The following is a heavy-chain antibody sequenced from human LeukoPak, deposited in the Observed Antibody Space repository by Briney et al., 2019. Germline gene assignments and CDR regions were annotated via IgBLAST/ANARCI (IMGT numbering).Heavy chain of an antibody. Sequence: SVKVSCTASGGTFSSYAISWVRQAPGQGLEWMGRIIPIFGTANYAQKFQGRVTITTDESTSTAYMELSSLRSEDTAVYYCARSSHKYSTFDYWGQGTLVTVSS. CDR1: GGTFSSYA. V-gene: IGHV1-69*05. CDR2: IIPIFGTA. J-gene: IGHJ4*02. D-gene: IGHD5-18*01. CDR3: ARSSHKYSTFDY.